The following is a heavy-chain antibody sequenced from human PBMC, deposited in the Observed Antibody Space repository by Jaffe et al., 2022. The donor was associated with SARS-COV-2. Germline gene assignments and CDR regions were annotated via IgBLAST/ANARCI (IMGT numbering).Heavy chain of an antibody. CDR3: ASMRFGWLTPRKAAYYYGMDV. J-gene: IGHJ6*02. CDR2: INSDGSST. Sequence: EVQLVESGGGLVQPGGSLRLSCAASGFTFSSYWMHWVRQAPGKGLVWVSRINSDGSSTSYADSVKGRFTISRDNAKNTLYLQMNSLRAEDTAVYYCASMRFGWLTPRKAAYYYGMDVWGQGTTVTVSS. V-gene: IGHV3-74*01. D-gene: IGHD3-16*01. CDR1: GFTFSSYW.